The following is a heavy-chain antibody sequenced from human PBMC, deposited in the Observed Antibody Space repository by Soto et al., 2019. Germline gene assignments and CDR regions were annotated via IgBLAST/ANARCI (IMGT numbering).Heavy chain of an antibody. CDR2: TYYRSKWYN. CDR1: VDSVSSNSAA. CDR3: ARDSPPDGYKLGYGMDV. D-gene: IGHD5-12*01. Sequence: SQTLSLTCAIAVDSVSSNSAAWNLISQSPSRGLEWLGRTYYRSKWYNDYAVSVKSRITINPDTSKNQFSLQLNSVTPEDTAVYYCARDSPPDGYKLGYGMDVWGQGTTFTV. J-gene: IGHJ6*02. V-gene: IGHV6-1*01.